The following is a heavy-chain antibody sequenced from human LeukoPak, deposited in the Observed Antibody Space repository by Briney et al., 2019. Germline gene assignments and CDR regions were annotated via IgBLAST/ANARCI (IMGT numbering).Heavy chain of an antibody. J-gene: IGHJ4*02. V-gene: IGHV6-1*01. Sequence: SQTLSLTCAISGDSVSSNSAAWNSISQTPSRGLEWVGRTYYRSKWYNDYAVSVKSRITINPDTSKNQFSLQLNSVTPEDTAVYYCARSISFAAGLDYWGQGTLVTVSS. CDR2: TYYRSKWYN. CDR3: ARSISFAAGLDY. D-gene: IGHD3-16*01. CDR1: GDSVSSNSAA.